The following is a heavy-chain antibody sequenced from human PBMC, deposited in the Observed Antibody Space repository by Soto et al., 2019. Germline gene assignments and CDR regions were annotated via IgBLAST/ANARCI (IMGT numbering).Heavy chain of an antibody. J-gene: IGHJ5*02. CDR3: ARSRMVYAIPLNWFDP. Sequence: ASVKVSCKASGYTFTSYAMHWVRQAPGQRLEWMGWINAGSGNTKYSQKFQGRVTITRDTSASTAYMELSSLRSEDTAVYYCARSRMVYAIPLNWFDPWGQGTLVTVSS. V-gene: IGHV1-3*01. CDR2: INAGSGNT. D-gene: IGHD2-8*01. CDR1: GYTFTSYA.